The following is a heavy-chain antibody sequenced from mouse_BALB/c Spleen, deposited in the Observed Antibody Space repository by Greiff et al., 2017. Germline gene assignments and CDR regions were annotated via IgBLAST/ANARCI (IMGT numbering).Heavy chain of an antibody. CDR1: GYSFTSYW. CDR3: ARSGDYDGAWFAY. V-gene: IGHV1S126*01. Sequence: VKLQESGPQLVRPGASVKISCKASGYSFTSYWMHWVKQRPGQGLEWIGMIDPSDSETRLNQKFKDKATLTVDKSSSTAYMQLSSPTSEDSAVYYCARSGDYDGAWFAYWGQGTLVTVSA. D-gene: IGHD2-4*01. CDR2: IDPSDSET. J-gene: IGHJ3*01.